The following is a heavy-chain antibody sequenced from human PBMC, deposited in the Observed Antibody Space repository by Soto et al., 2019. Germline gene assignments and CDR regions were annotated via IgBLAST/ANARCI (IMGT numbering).Heavy chain of an antibody. J-gene: IGHJ4*02. D-gene: IGHD5-12*01. V-gene: IGHV4-39*01. CDR3: ARLPAGRSGYEYYFDY. Sequence: QLQLQESGPGLVKPSETLSLTCTVSGGSISSSSYYWGWIRQPPGKGLEWIGSIYYSGSTYYNPSLKSRVTISVDTSKNQFSLKLSSVTAADTAVYYCARLPAGRSGYEYYFDYWGQGTLVTVSS. CDR2: IYYSGST. CDR1: GGSISSSSYY.